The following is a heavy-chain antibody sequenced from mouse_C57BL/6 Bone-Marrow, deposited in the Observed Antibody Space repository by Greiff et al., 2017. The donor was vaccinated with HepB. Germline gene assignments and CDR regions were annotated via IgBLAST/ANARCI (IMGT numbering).Heavy chain of an antibody. V-gene: IGHV1-42*01. CDR1: GYSFTGYY. CDR3: ARFGYDNDY. D-gene: IGHD2-2*01. CDR2: INPSTGGT. Sequence: VQLQQSGPELVKPGASVKISCKASGYSFTGYYMNWVKQSPEKSLEWIGEINPSTGGTTYNQKFKAKATLTVDKSSSTAYMQLKSLTSEDSAVYYCARFGYDNDYWGQGTTLTVSS. J-gene: IGHJ2*01.